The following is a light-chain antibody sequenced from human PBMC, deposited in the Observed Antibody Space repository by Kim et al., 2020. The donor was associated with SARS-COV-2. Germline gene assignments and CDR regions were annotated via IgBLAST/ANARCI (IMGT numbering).Light chain of an antibody. J-gene: IGKJ1*01. CDR1: QSVLYSSNNQNY. V-gene: IGKV4-1*01. CDR3: QQYYSTPWT. Sequence: DIVMTQSPDSLAVSLGERATINCKSSQSVLYSSNNQNYLAWYQQKPGQPPKLLIYWASTRESGVPDRFSGSGSGTDFTLTISSLQAEDVAVYCCQQYYSTPWTFGQGTKVDIK. CDR2: WAS.